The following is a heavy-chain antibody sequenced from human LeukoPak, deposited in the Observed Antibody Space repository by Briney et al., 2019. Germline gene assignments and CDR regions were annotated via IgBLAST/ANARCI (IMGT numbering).Heavy chain of an antibody. CDR1: GGSFSGYY. V-gene: IGHV4-34*01. Sequence: SETLSLTCAVYGGSFSGYYWTWIRQPPGKGLEWIGEINHSGSTNYNPSLKSRVTISVDTSKSHFFLKLSSVTAADTAIYFCARRGLRFLESVKYSWFDPWGQGTLVTVSS. CDR3: ARRGLRFLESVKYSWFDP. D-gene: IGHD3-3*01. J-gene: IGHJ5*02. CDR2: INHSGST.